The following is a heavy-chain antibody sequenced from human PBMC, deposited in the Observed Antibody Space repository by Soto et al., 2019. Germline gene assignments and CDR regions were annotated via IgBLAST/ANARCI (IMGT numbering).Heavy chain of an antibody. CDR1: GDSVSSNTAA. V-gene: IGHV6-1*01. D-gene: IGHD6-19*01. CDR2: TYYRSNWRH. Sequence: PSQTLSLTCAISGDSVSSNTAAWNWIRSSPSRGLEWLGRTYYRSNWRHDYAVSVKSRITVNPDTSKNHFSLQLNSVTPDDTAVYDCAGGVAGSGFDLWGQGTLVTVSS. CDR3: AGGVAGSGFDL. J-gene: IGHJ4*02.